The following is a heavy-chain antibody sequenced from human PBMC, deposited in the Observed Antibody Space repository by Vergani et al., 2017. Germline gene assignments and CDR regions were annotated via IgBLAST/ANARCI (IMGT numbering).Heavy chain of an antibody. CDR1: GFSFSDHY. D-gene: IGHD5-24*01. CDR3: ARDXRDYNNYPGTFDI. V-gene: IGHV3-11*01. CDR2: ISISGNTI. J-gene: IGHJ3*02. Sequence: QVQLVESGGGLVKPGGSLRLSCAASGFSFSDHYMTWIRQAPGKGLEWVSYISISGNTIEYADSVKGRFSISRDNAKSSLFLQMDILRAEDTAVYYCARDXRDYNNYPGTFDIWGQGSMVTVSS.